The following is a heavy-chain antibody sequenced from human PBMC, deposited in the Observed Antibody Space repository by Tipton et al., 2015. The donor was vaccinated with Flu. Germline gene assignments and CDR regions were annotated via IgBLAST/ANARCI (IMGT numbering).Heavy chain of an antibody. Sequence: TLSLTCSVSADSISSNYWSWIRQSPGKGLEWIGYIYNTWSTDYNPSLKSRVTISVDTSKNQFSLELISVTAADTAVYYCARIQGGYYGSESYDTWGQGMLVTVSS. J-gene: IGHJ5*02. CDR2: IYNTWST. CDR1: ADSISSNY. V-gene: IGHV4-59*01. CDR3: ARIQGGYYGSESYDT. D-gene: IGHD3-10*01.